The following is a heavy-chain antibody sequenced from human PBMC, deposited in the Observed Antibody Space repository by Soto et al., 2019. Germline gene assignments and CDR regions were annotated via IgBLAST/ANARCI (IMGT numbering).Heavy chain of an antibody. CDR1: GASIGSSGYF. Sequence: SETLSLTYTVSGASIGSSGYFWGWIRQPPGKGLEWIGSIDYSGSTNYNPSLKSRVTISVDTSNNQFSLELSSVTAADTALYFCARHDVRVIFNDSDPRGKGTLVTVSS. CDR3: ARHDVRVIFNDSDP. D-gene: IGHD2-8*02. V-gene: IGHV4-39*01. J-gene: IGHJ5*02. CDR2: IDYSGST.